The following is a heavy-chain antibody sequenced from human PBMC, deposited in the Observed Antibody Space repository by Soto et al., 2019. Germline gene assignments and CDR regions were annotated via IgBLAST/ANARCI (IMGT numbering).Heavy chain of an antibody. CDR3: ARAYTAMVTFVDY. J-gene: IGHJ4*02. D-gene: IGHD5-18*01. Sequence: VSVKVSCKASGYTFTGYYMHWVRQAPGQGLEWMGWINPNSGGTNYAQKFQGRVTMTRDTSISTAYMELSRLRSDDTAVYYCARAYTAMVTFVDYWGQGTLVTVSS. V-gene: IGHV1-2*02. CDR2: INPNSGGT. CDR1: GYTFTGYY.